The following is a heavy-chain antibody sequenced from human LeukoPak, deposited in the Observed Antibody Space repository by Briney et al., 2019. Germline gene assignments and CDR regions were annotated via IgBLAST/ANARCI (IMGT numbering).Heavy chain of an antibody. V-gene: IGHV3-23*01. Sequence: GGSLRLSCAASGFIFSNNIMNWVRQAPGKGLEWVSVISADGGDIYYADSVNGRFTISRDNSKNTLHLQMDSLRAEDTAVYYCEKDPPHSDRSIYSDNSWGQGTLATVSS. CDR3: EKDPPHSDRSIYSDNS. D-gene: IGHD3-22*01. J-gene: IGHJ4*02. CDR2: ISADGGDI. CDR1: GFIFSNNI.